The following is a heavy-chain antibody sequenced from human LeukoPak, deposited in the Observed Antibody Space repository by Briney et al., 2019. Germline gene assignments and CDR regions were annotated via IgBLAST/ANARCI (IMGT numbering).Heavy chain of an antibody. CDR1: GITLSNYG. CDR3: AKRGVVIRVVLVGFHKEAYYFES. V-gene: IGHV3-23*01. D-gene: IGHD3/OR15-3a*01. Sequence: GGSLRLSCAVSGITLSNYGMSWVRQAPGKGLEWVAGISDSGGSTKYADSVKGRFAISRDNPKNTLFLQMNSLRAEDTAVYFCAKRGVVIRVVLVGFHKEAYYFESWGQGALVTVSS. J-gene: IGHJ4*02. CDR2: ISDSGGST.